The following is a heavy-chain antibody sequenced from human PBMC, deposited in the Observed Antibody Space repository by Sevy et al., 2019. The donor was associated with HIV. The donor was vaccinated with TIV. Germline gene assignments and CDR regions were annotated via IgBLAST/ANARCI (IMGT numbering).Heavy chain of an antibody. V-gene: IGHV3-23*01. Sequence: GGSLRLSCAASGFTFSNYAMNWVRQAPGKGLEWVSAISGSGGTTYYADSVKGRFTISRENSKNTLYLQMSSLRAEDTAVYYCAKASTIAAAGGLFDCWGQGTLVTVSS. CDR3: AKASTIAAAGGLFDC. CDR2: ISGSGGTT. D-gene: IGHD6-13*01. CDR1: GFTFSNYA. J-gene: IGHJ4*02.